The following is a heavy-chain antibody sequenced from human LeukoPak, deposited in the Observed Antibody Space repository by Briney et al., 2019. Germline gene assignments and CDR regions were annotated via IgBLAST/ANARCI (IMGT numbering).Heavy chain of an antibody. D-gene: IGHD3-3*01. J-gene: IGHJ6*03. CDR3: ARDRENFWSGYYDGYYYYMDV. Sequence: GASVKVSCKASGYTFTSYYMHWVRQAPGQGLEWMGIINPSGGSTSYAQKFQGRVTMTRDTSISTAYMELSRLRSDDTAVYYCARDRENFWSGYYDGYYYYMDVWGKGTTVTVSS. V-gene: IGHV1-46*01. CDR2: INPSGGST. CDR1: GYTFTSYY.